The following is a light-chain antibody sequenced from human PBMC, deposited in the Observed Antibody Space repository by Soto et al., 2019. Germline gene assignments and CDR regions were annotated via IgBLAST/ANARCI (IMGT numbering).Light chain of an antibody. Sequence: QSALTQPPSASGSPGQSVTISCTGTSSDVGGYNYVSWYQQHPGKAPKLMIYDVSKRPSGVPDRFSGSKSGNTASLTVSGLQAEDEADYYCSSYAGNNNDVVFGGGTKLTVL. CDR2: DVS. CDR1: SSDVGGYNY. V-gene: IGLV2-8*01. CDR3: SSYAGNNNDVV. J-gene: IGLJ2*01.